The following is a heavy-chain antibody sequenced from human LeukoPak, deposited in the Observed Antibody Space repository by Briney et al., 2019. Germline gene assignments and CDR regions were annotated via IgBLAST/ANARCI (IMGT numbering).Heavy chain of an antibody. J-gene: IGHJ4*02. CDR3: AKDLYDSSGSRYDY. CDR1: GVTFSDYA. V-gene: IGHV3-23*01. D-gene: IGHD3-22*01. Sequence: GGSVRLSCAASGVTFSDYAMSWVRQAPGKGLEWVSAMSAGGSSTWYADSVKGRLTISRDNSKNTLFLQMNSLRAEDTAVYYCAKDLYDSSGSRYDYWGQGTLVTVSS. CDR2: MSAGGSST.